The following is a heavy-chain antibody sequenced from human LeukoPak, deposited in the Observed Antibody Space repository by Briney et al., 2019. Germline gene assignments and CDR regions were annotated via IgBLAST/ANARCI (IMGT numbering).Heavy chain of an antibody. CDR2: ISSSGSTI. Sequence: GGSLRLSCAASGFTFSDYYMSWIRQAPGKGLEWVSYISSSGSTIYYADSVKGRFTISRDNAKNSLYLQMNSLRAEDTAVYYCARDPYCSSTSCYSGYFDLWGRGTLVTVSS. CDR1: GFTFSDYY. V-gene: IGHV3-11*04. D-gene: IGHD2-2*01. J-gene: IGHJ2*01. CDR3: ARDPYCSSTSCYSGYFDL.